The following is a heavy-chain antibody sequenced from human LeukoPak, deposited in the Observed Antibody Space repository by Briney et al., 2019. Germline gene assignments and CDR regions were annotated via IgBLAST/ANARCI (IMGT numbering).Heavy chain of an antibody. Sequence: PSETLSLTCGVSGGSISSGKWWSLVRQPPGKGLEWIGEISHSGGPNYNPSLKSRLTISVDLPKNQFSLDLRSVTAADTAVYYCARDAAAGYSLACWGQGTLVTVSS. J-gene: IGHJ4*02. CDR2: ISHSGGP. CDR3: ARDAAAGYSLAC. D-gene: IGHD6-13*01. CDR1: GGSISSGKW. V-gene: IGHV4/OR15-8*01.